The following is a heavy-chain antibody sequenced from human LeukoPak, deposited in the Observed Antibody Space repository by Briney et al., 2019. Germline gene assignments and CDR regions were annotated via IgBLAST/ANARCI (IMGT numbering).Heavy chain of an antibody. CDR2: ISYDGSNK. D-gene: IGHD5-12*01. J-gene: IGHJ4*02. V-gene: IGHV3-30-3*01. CDR1: GFIFSSYA. Sequence: GRSLRLSCAASGFIFSSYAMHWVRQAPGKGLEWVAVISYDGSNKHYAESVKGRFTISRDNSKNTLYLQMNSLRAEDTAVYYCARDPEWLRLFDYWGQGTLVTVPS. CDR3: ARDPEWLRLFDY.